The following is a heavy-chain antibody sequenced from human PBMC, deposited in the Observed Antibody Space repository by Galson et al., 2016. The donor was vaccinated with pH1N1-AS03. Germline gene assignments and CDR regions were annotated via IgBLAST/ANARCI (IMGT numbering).Heavy chain of an antibody. CDR1: GASISSSTYY. J-gene: IGHJ6*02. CDR2: IYYTGIT. CDR3: ARGDDGAGTYYNEPNQKYYYYYYAMDV. Sequence: SETLSLTCTVSGASISSSTYYWGWIRQPPGKGLEWIGRIYYTGITYYNPSLKSRVSISVDTSKNQFSLRLSSVTAADTAIYYCARGDDGAGTYYNEPNQKYYYYYYAMDVGGQGTTVSVSS. D-gene: IGHD3-10*01. V-gene: IGHV4-39*01.